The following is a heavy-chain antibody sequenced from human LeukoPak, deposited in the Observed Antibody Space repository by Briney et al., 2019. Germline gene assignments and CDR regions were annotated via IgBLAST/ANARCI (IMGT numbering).Heavy chain of an antibody. V-gene: IGHV3-20*04. CDR3: ARSRGGGYSYVYSPY. CDR1: GLIFDDYG. J-gene: IGHJ4*02. D-gene: IGHD5-18*01. CDR2: INWNGGST. Sequence: GGSLRLSWAASGLIFDDYGMSWARQARRKGLEWVFCINWNGGSTGYAEAGKGRFTISTDNAKNSLYLQMNSLRAEDTALYYCARSRGGGYSYVYSPYWGQGTLVTVSS.